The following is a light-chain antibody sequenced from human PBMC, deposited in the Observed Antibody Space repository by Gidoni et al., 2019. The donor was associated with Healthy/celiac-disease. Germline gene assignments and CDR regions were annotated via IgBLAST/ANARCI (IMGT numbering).Light chain of an antibody. CDR3: QQYDNLFT. Sequence: DIQMTQSPSSLSASVGDRVTITCQASQDISNYLNGYQQKPGKAPKLLIYDASNLETGVPSRFSGSGSGTDFTFTISSLQPEDIATYYCQQYDNLFTFXPXTKVDIK. J-gene: IGKJ3*01. CDR2: DAS. V-gene: IGKV1-33*01. CDR1: QDISNY.